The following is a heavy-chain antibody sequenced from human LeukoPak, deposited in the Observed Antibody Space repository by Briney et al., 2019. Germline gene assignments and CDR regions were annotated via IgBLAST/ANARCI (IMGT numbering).Heavy chain of an antibody. Sequence: PGGSLRLSCAASGFTFSSYAMSWVRQAPGKGQEWVSVISASGGSTYNADSVKGRFTISRDNSKNTLYLQMNSLRAEDTAVYYCAKPYSSGWYGFDPWGQGTLVTVSS. CDR2: ISASGGST. D-gene: IGHD6-19*01. CDR3: AKPYSSGWYGFDP. V-gene: IGHV3-23*01. CDR1: GFTFSSYA. J-gene: IGHJ5*02.